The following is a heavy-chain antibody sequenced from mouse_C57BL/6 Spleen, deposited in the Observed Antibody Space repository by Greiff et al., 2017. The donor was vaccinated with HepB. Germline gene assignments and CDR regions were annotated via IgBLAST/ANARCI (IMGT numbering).Heavy chain of an antibody. D-gene: IGHD1-1*01. CDR2: IHPNSGST. V-gene: IGHV1-64*01. J-gene: IGHJ4*01. CDR3: ARRRITTVVAPYYAMDY. CDR1: GYTFTSYW. Sequence: QVQLQQPGAELVKPGASVKLSCKASGYTFTSYWMHWVKQRPGQGLEWIGMIHPNSGSTNYNEKFKSKATLTVDKSSSTAYMQLSSLTSEDSAVYYCARRRITTVVAPYYAMDYWGQGTSVTVSS.